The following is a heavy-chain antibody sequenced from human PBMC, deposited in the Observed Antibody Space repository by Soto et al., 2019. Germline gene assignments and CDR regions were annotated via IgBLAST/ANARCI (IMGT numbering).Heavy chain of an antibody. V-gene: IGHV5-51*01. J-gene: IGHJ4*02. CDR3: ARNYDFYSPSEGLRYYFDY. CDR2: IYPGDSDT. CDR1: GYSFTSYW. D-gene: IGHD3-3*01. Sequence: PGESLKISCKGSGYSFTSYWIGWVLQMPWKGLEWMGIIYPGDSDTRYSPSFQGQVTISADKSISTAYLQWSSLKASDTAMYYCARNYDFYSPSEGLRYYFDYWGQGTLVTVSS.